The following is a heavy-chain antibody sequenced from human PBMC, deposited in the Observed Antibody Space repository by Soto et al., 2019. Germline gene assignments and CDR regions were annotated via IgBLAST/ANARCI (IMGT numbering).Heavy chain of an antibody. J-gene: IGHJ4*02. Sequence: EVKVVESGGDLVQPGGSLKLSCAASGFTFSGSARHWVRQASGKGLEWVGRIRSKANNYATAYAESVTGRFTISRDDSKNTTYLQMNSLKPEDTAVYYCTGEWQRFSWGQGTLVTVSS. V-gene: IGHV3-73*02. CDR1: GFTFSGSA. CDR2: IRSKANNYAT. CDR3: TGEWQRFS. D-gene: IGHD5-12*01.